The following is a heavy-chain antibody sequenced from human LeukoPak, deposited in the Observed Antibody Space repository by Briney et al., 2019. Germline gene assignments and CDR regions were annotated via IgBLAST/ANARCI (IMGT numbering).Heavy chain of an antibody. CDR2: LSGGGGTT. D-gene: IGHD6-13*01. Sequence: GGSLRLSCAASGFTFSSYAMSWFRQAPGKGLEWVSTLSGGGGTTFYSDSVKGRFTISRDNSKNTQSLQMNSLKAEDTAIYYCAKGGGSSSWAEYYFEYWGQGTLVTVSS. CDR3: AKGGGSSSWAEYYFEY. J-gene: IGHJ4*02. CDR1: GFTFSSYA. V-gene: IGHV3-23*01.